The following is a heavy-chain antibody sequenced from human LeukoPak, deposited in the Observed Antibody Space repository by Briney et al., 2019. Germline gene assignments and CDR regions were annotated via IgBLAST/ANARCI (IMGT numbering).Heavy chain of an antibody. CDR1: GFTIDSFY. CDR2: IDEAGKDR. CDR3: ARASPGVVFNYFDY. J-gene: IGHJ4*01. D-gene: IGHD2-15*01. Sequence: PRGSLRLSCVASGFTIDSFYMSWVRQAPGKGLEWVANIDEAGKDRYYADSVKGRYTISRDNTKNSVFLDMTSLRVEDTATYFCARASPGVVFNYFDYWGQGALVPVSS. V-gene: IGHV3-7*01.